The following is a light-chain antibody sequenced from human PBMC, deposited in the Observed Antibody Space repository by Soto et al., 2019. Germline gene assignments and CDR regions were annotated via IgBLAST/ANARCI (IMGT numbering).Light chain of an antibody. CDR1: QSVNSSF. J-gene: IGKJ1*01. CDR2: GAS. CDR3: QPDDRSSWS. Sequence: EIGLTQSPGTLSLSPGERATLSCTASQSVNSSFLAWYQHKAGQAPSLLIYGASNRATGIPDRFSGSGSGTDFTLTISRLEPEDFSVYYCQPDDRSSWSFGQGTKVEVK. V-gene: IGKV3-20*01.